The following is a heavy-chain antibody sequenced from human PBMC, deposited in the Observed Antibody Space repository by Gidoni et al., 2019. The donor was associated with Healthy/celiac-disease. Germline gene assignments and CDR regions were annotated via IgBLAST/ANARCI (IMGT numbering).Heavy chain of an antibody. D-gene: IGHD3-10*01. J-gene: IGHJ5*02. V-gene: IGHV4-34*01. CDR1: GGSFIGYY. CDR3: ARKYQGYYGSGSYGDWFDP. CDR2: INHSGST. Sequence: QVQLQQWGAGLLKPSETLSLTCAVYGGSFIGYYWSWSRQPPGKGLEWIGEINHSGSTNYNPSIKSRVTISVDTSKNQFSLKLSSVTAADTAVYYCARKYQGYYGSGSYGDWFDPWGQGTLVTVSS.